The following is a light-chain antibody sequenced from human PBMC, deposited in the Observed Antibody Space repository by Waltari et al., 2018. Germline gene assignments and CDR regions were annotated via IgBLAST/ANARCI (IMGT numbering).Light chain of an antibody. V-gene: IGLV3-25*03. J-gene: IGLJ3*02. CDR3: QSADTRSSFWV. Sequence: SYELTQPTSVSVSPGQTARNTCSGRALANEYAFWYQQKPGQAPVLVIYRDSERPSGIPERFSGSNSGTTVTLTISGVQAEDEADYYCQSADTRSSFWVFGGGTKLTVV. CDR1: ALANEY. CDR2: RDS.